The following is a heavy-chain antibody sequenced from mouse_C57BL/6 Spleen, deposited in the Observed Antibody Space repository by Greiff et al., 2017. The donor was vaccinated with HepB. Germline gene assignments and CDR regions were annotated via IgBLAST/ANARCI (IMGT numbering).Heavy chain of an antibody. D-gene: IGHD1-1*01. V-gene: IGHV1-80*01. CDR2: IYPGDGDT. CDR1: GYAFSSYW. CDR3: ARFGTTVVADY. Sequence: VQLQQSGAELVKPGASVKISCKASGYAFSSYWMNWVKQRPGKGLEWIGQIYPGDGDTNYNGKFKGKATLTADKSSSTAYMQLSSLTSEDSAVYFCARFGTTVVADYWGQGTTLTVSS. J-gene: IGHJ2*01.